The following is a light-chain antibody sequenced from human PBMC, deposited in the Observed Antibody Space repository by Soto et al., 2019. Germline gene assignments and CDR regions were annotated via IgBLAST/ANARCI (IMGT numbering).Light chain of an antibody. CDR1: QSVSSSY. CDR2: GAF. Sequence: EIVLTQSPGTLSLSPGERATLSCRASQSVSSSYLAWYQQKPGQAPRLLIYGAFTRATGIPARFSGSGSGTEFTLTISSLQSEDFAVYYCQQYNNWTLFFGPGTKVDIK. V-gene: IGKV3-15*01. J-gene: IGKJ3*01. CDR3: QQYNNWTLF.